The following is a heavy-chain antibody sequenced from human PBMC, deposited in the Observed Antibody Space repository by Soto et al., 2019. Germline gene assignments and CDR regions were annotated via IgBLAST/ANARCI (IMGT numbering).Heavy chain of an antibody. D-gene: IGHD3-16*02. CDR2: ISYDGSNK. CDR3: AKGFDYFFWGGYRSIPDS. CDR1: GFTFSSYG. J-gene: IGHJ1*01. V-gene: IGHV3-30*18. Sequence: QVQLVESGGGVVQPGRSLRLSCAASGFTFSSYGMHWVRQAPGKGLEWVAVISYDGSNKYYADSVKGRFTISRDNSKNPLYQQIERLVVEDEAVYYCAKGFDYFFWGGYRSIPDSWGAGTLVAV.